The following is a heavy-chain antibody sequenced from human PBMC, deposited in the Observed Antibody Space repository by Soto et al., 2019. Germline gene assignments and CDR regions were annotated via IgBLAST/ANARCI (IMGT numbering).Heavy chain of an antibody. D-gene: IGHD6-6*01. V-gene: IGHV4-59*01. CDR1: GGSISSYY. CDR2: IYYSGST. CDR3: ARDTTRSIAAPRYGMDL. J-gene: IGHJ6*02. Sequence: SETLSLTCTVSGGSISSYYWSWIRQPPWKGLEWIGYIYYSGSTNYNPSLKSRVTISVDTSKNQFSLKLSSVTAADTAVYYCARDTTRSIAAPRYGMDLWGPGTRLTVSS.